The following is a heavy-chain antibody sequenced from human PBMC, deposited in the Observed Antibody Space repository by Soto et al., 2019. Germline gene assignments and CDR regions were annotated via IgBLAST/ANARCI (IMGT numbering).Heavy chain of an antibody. V-gene: IGHV3-23*01. J-gene: IGHJ4*02. Sequence: EVQLLESGGGVVQPGGSLRLSCVASGFNFKKFAMSWFRQAPGEGLEGVSGISCCGGSTSYADSVKGRFSIARDDSTNTLSLQMNNLRVEDTAQYYCAKADGEQWLLPHLDKWGQGTLVTVS. D-gene: IGHD6-19*01. CDR3: AKADGEQWLLPHLDK. CDR1: GFNFKKFA. CDR2: ISCCGGST.